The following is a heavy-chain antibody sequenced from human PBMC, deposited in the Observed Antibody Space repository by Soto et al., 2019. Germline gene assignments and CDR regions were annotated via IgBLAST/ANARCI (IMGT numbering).Heavy chain of an antibody. CDR3: AKAGEYCSGGSCYSFPSYYYYGMDV. Sequence: GGSLRLSCAASGFTFSNYSMHWVRQAPGKGLEWVAVISKDGDNSKNTLYLQMNSLRAEDTAVYYCAKAGEYCSGGSCYSFPSYYYYGMDVWGQGTTVTVSS. V-gene: IGHV3-30*18. CDR1: GFTFSNYS. D-gene: IGHD2-15*01. CDR2: ISKD. J-gene: IGHJ6*02.